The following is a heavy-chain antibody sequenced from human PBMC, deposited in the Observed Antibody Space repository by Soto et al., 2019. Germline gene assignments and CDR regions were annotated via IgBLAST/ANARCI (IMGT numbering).Heavy chain of an antibody. D-gene: IGHD6-6*01. CDR1: GFTFSSYG. J-gene: IGHJ4*02. V-gene: IGHV3-33*01. CDR3: ARDLGRLVDGTDY. CDR2: IWYDGSNK. Sequence: GGSLRLSCAASGFTFSSYGMHWVRQAPGKGLEWVAVIWYDGSNKYYADSVKGRFTISRDNSKNTLYLQMNSLRAEDTAVYYCARDLGRLVDGTDYWGQGTLVTVSS.